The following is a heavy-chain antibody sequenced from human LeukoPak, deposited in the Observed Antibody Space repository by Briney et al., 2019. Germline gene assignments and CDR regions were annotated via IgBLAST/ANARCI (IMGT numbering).Heavy chain of an antibody. D-gene: IGHD3-22*01. Sequence: PSETLSLTCTVSGGSISSYYWSWIRQPPGKGLEWIGYIYYSGSTNYNPSLKSRVTISVDTSKNQFSLKLSSVTAADTAVYYCARVRVGDVDSSGYYLYYFDYWGQGTLVTVSS. CDR1: GGSISSYY. CDR2: IYYSGST. J-gene: IGHJ4*02. CDR3: ARVRVGDVDSSGYYLYYFDY. V-gene: IGHV4-59*01.